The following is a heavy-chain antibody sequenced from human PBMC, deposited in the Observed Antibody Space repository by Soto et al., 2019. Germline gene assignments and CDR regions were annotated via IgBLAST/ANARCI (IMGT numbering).Heavy chain of an antibody. CDR2: ISGSDGST. D-gene: IGHD6-13*01. CDR3: ARRSSSWYFDY. CDR1: GFTFSSYA. Sequence: PGGSLRLYCAASGFTFSSYAMNWVRQAPGKGLEWVSVISGSDGSTYYADSVKGRFTISRDNSKNTLNLQMNSLRAEDTAVYYCARRSSSWYFDYWGQGTLVTVSS. V-gene: IGHV3-23*01. J-gene: IGHJ4*02.